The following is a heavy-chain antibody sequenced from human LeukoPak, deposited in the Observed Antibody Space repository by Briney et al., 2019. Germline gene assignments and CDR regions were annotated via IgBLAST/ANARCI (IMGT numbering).Heavy chain of an antibody. J-gene: IGHJ4*02. Sequence: ASVKVSCKASGYTFTSYGISWVRQAPGQGLEWMGWISAYNGNTNYAQKLQGRVTMTTDTSTSTAYMELRSLRSDDTAVYYCARYRADYCSSSTSCYPYYFDYWGQGTLVTVSS. V-gene: IGHV1-18*01. D-gene: IGHD2-2*01. CDR1: GYTFTSYG. CDR2: ISAYNGNT. CDR3: ARYRADYCSSSTSCYPYYFDY.